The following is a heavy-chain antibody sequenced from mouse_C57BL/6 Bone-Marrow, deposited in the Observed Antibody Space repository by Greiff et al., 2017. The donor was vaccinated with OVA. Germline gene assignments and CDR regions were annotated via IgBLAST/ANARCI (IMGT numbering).Heavy chain of an antibody. Sequence: DVQLQESGPGMVKPSQSLSLTCTVTGYSITSGYDWHWIRHFPGNKLEWMGYISYSGSTNYNPSLKSRISITHDTSKNHFFLKLNSVTTEDTATYYCAGRDGYYLYAMDYWGQGTSVTVSS. CDR2: ISYSGST. V-gene: IGHV3-1*01. CDR1: GYSITSGYD. CDR3: AGRDGYYLYAMDY. J-gene: IGHJ4*01. D-gene: IGHD2-3*01.